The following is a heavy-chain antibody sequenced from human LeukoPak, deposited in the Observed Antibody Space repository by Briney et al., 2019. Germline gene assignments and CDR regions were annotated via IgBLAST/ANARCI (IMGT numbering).Heavy chain of an antibody. CDR1: GFTFSSYS. D-gene: IGHD7-27*01. J-gene: IGHJ4*02. V-gene: IGHV3-21*01. Sequence: GGSLRLSCAASGFTFSSYSMDWVRQAPGKGLGWVSSISSSSSYIYYADSVKGRFTISRDNAKNSLYLQMNSLRAEDTAVYYCARDITGDPPPYYFDYWGQGSLVTVSS. CDR2: ISSSSSYI. CDR3: ARDITGDPPPYYFDY.